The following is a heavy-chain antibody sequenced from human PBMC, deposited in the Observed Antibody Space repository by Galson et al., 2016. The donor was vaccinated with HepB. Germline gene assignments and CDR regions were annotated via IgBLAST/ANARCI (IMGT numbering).Heavy chain of an antibody. CDR1: GVTVSNNF. V-gene: IGHV3-66*01. Sequence: SLRLSCAVSGVTVSNNFMSWVRQAPGKGLEWVSLIYSSGSTDYADSVKGRFTISRDNSKNTLYLHMNSLRVEDTAVYYCARDPGGGPTHGYWGQGTLVTVSS. CDR2: IYSSGST. CDR3: ARDPGGGPTHGY. J-gene: IGHJ4*02. D-gene: IGHD3-16*01.